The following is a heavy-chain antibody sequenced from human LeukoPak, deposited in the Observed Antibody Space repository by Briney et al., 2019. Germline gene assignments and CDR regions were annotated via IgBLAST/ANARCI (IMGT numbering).Heavy chain of an antibody. V-gene: IGHV3-23*01. CDR1: GFTFSGYA. D-gene: IGHD3-10*01. CDR3: AKDRFGSGSPNWFGP. CDR2: ISGSSGTI. J-gene: IGHJ5*02. Sequence: GGSLRLSCAASGFTFSGYAMTWVRQAPGKGLEWVAAISGSSGTIFYADSLKGRFTISRDNSKNTLFLNMTSLRADDTAVYFCAKDRFGSGSPNWFGPWGQGTLVTVSS.